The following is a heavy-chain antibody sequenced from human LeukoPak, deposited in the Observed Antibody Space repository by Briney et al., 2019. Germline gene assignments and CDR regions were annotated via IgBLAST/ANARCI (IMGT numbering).Heavy chain of an antibody. J-gene: IGHJ4*02. D-gene: IGHD5-18*01. Sequence: KSSETLSLTCAVSGGSISSGGYSWTWIRQPPRKGLEWIGYIYHSGSTYSNPSLKSRVIISVDRSKNQFSLKLSSVTAADTAVYYCARQGYSYADDYWGQGTLVTVSS. CDR3: ARQGYSYADDY. CDR2: IYHSGST. V-gene: IGHV4-30-2*01. CDR1: GGSISSGGYS.